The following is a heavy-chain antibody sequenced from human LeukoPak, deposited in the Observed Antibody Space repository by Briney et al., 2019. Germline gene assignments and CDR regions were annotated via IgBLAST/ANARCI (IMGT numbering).Heavy chain of an antibody. J-gene: IGHJ4*02. CDR3: ARDHYNSSGYGYYFDS. D-gene: IGHD3-22*01. CDR1: GFTFMTYS. CDR2: ISSSSSSYI. Sequence: GGSLRLSCAASGFTFMTYSMNWVRQAPGKGLEWVSSISSSSSSYIYYADSVKGRFTISRDNAKNSLYLQMNSLRAEDTAVYYCARDHYNSSGYGYYFDSWGQGTLVTVSS. V-gene: IGHV3-21*06.